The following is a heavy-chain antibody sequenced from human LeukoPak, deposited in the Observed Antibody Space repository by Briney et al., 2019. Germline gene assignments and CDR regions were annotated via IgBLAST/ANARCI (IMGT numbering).Heavy chain of an antibody. CDR2: IIPILGIA. Sequence: EASVKVSCKASGGTFSSYAISWVRQAPGQGLEWMGRIIPILGIANYAQKFQGRVTITADKSTSTAYMGLSSLRSEDTAVYYCARSLIAVAGADSDYWGQGTLVTVSS. D-gene: IGHD6-19*01. CDR1: GGTFSSYA. CDR3: ARSLIAVAGADSDY. V-gene: IGHV1-69*04. J-gene: IGHJ4*02.